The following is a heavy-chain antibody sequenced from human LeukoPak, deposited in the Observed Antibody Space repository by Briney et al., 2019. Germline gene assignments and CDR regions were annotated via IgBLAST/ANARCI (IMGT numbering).Heavy chain of an antibody. Sequence: GGSLRLSCAASGFTFSSYAMSWVRQAPGKGLEWVSTISDSGDSTYYADSVKGRFTISRDNSKNTLFLQMNSLRAEDTAVYYCALQRPLKGVWGQGTTVTVSS. J-gene: IGHJ6*02. CDR3: ALQRPLKGV. V-gene: IGHV3-23*01. D-gene: IGHD1-1*01. CDR1: GFTFSSYA. CDR2: ISDSGDST.